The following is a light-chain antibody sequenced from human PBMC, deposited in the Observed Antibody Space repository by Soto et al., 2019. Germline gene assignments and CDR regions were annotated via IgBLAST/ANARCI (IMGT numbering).Light chain of an antibody. J-gene: IGKJ1*01. CDR1: QSVSSY. V-gene: IGKV3-11*01. CDR2: DAS. CDR3: QQRSNRPWT. Sequence: EIVLTQSPATLSLSPGERATLSCRASQSVSSYLAWYQQKPGQAPRLLIYDASNKATGIPARFSGSGSGTDFTLTISSLEPEDFAVYYCQQRSNRPWTFGQGTKVELK.